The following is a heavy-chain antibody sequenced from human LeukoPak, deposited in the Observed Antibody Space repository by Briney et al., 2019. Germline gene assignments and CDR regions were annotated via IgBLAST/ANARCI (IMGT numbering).Heavy chain of an antibody. Sequence: GGSLRLSCAASGFTFSSYAMSWVRQAPGKGLEWVSAISGSGGSTYYADSVKGRFTISRDNSKNTLYLQMNSLRAEDTAVYYCARGDVGSGSYYIYYYYYMDVWGKGTTVTVSS. J-gene: IGHJ6*03. D-gene: IGHD3-10*01. CDR2: ISGSGGST. CDR3: ARGDVGSGSYYIYYYYYMDV. CDR1: GFTFSSYA. V-gene: IGHV3-23*01.